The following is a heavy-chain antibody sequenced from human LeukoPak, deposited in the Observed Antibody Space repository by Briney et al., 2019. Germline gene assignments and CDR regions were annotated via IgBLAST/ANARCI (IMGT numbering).Heavy chain of an antibody. V-gene: IGHV4-39*07. D-gene: IGHD6-6*01. J-gene: IGHJ3*02. CDR2: IYYSGST. CDR1: GGSISSSSYY. Sequence: SETLSLTCTVSGGSISSSSYYWGWIRQPPGKGLEWIGSIYYSGSTYYNPSLKSRVTISVDTSKNQFSLKLSSVTAADTAVYYCARDHIAARSNAFDIWGQGTMVTVSS. CDR3: ARDHIAARSNAFDI.